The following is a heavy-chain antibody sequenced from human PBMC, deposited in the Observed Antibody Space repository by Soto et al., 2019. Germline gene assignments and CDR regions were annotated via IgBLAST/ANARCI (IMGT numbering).Heavy chain of an antibody. Sequence: PGECLQISCKGSGYSFTSYWISWVRQMPGKGLEWMGRIDPIDSYTNYSPSFQGHVTISADKSISTAYLQWSSLKSSDTAMFYFASNGVTYGSGSYYSNWFDPWGQGTLVTVSS. D-gene: IGHD3-10*01. V-gene: IGHV5-10-1*01. CDR2: IDPIDSYT. J-gene: IGHJ5*02. CDR1: GYSFTSYW. CDR3: ASNGVTYGSGSYYSNWFDP.